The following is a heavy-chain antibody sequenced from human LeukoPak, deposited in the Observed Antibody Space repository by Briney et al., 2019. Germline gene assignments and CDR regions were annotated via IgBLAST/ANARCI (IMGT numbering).Heavy chain of an antibody. CDR3: ARNNADGEGRFGD. D-gene: IGHD3-10*01. CDR2: INTNTENP. CDR1: GYTFTSYD. V-gene: IGHV7-4-1*02. Sequence: ASVKVSCKASGYTFTSYDINWVRQAPGQGLEWMGWINTNTENPTYAQGFTGRFVFSLDTSVSTAYLQINSLKAEDTAVYYCARNNADGEGRFGDWGQGTLVTVSS. J-gene: IGHJ4*02.